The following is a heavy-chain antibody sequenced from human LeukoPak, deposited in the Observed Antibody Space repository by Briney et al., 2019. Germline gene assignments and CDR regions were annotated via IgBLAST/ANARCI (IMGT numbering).Heavy chain of an antibody. J-gene: IGHJ4*02. CDR3: AKDASAGGYGTTWFDY. CDR1: GFTFDDYA. CDR2: ISWNSGSI. V-gene: IGHV3-9*01. D-gene: IGHD2/OR15-2a*01. Sequence: GGSLRLSCAASGFTFDDYAMHWVRQAPGKGLEWVSGISWNSGSIGYADSVKGRSTISRDNAKNSLYLQMNSLRAEDTALYYCAKDASAGGYGTTWFDYWGQGTLVTVFS.